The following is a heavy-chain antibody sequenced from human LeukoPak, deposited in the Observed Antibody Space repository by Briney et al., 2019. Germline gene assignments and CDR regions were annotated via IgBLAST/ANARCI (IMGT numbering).Heavy chain of an antibody. CDR2: ISGDAVSS. CDR3: AREQFSHTSNFFDN. V-gene: IGHV3-43*02. J-gene: IGHJ4*02. CDR1: GFMFGDYA. D-gene: IGHD5-24*01. Sequence: GGSLRISCAASGFMFGDYAMRWVRQVPGRGLEWVSLISGDAVSSFYADSVRGRFTISRDNNNNSLSLQMHSLTSEDTAFYYCAREQFSHTSNFFDNWGQGILVTVSP.